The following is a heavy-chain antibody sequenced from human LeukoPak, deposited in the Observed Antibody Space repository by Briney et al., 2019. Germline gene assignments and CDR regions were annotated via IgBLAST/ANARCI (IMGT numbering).Heavy chain of an antibody. CDR3: AKGQGLRSNWFDP. Sequence: GGSLRLSCAASGFTFDDYAMHWVRQVPGKGLEWVSGISWNSGSIDYADPVKGRFTISRDNAKNSLYLQMSSLRAEDTAFYYCAKGQGLRSNWFDPWGQGTLVTVSS. D-gene: IGHD3-3*01. V-gene: IGHV3-9*01. CDR2: ISWNSGSI. CDR1: GFTFDDYA. J-gene: IGHJ5*02.